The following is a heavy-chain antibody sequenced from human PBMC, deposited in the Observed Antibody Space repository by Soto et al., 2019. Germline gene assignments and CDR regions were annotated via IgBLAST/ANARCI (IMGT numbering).Heavy chain of an antibody. CDR1: GGSISSGDYY. Sequence: SETLSLTCTVSGGSISSGDYYWSWIRQPPGKGLEWIGYIYYSGSTYYNPSLKSRVTISLDTSKNQFSLKLSSMTAADTAVYYCARVGGINWFDPWGQGTLVTVSS. CDR3: ARVGGINWFDP. CDR2: IYYSGST. V-gene: IGHV4-30-4*01. J-gene: IGHJ5*02. D-gene: IGHD3-16*01.